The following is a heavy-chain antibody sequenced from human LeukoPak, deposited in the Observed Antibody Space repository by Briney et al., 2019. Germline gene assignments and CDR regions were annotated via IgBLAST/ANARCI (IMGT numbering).Heavy chain of an antibody. J-gene: IGHJ6*02. CDR2: IRSKGYGGTT. CDR3: TRGPTGRWLYYGMDV. Sequence: GGSLRLSCITSGFTFGDHAMSWVRQAPRKGLDWVGFIRSKGYGGTTEYAASVKGRFTISRDDSKSIAYLQMNSLKSEDTAVYYCTRGPTGRWLYYGMDVWGQGTTVIVSS. CDR1: GFTFGDHA. D-gene: IGHD5-24*01. V-gene: IGHV3-49*04.